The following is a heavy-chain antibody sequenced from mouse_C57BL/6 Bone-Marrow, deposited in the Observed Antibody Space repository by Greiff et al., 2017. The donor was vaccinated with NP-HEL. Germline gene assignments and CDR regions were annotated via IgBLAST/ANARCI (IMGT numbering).Heavy chain of an antibody. Sequence: DVQLQESGPGLVKPSQSLSLTCSVTGYSITSGYYWNWIRQFPGNKLEWMGYISYDGSNNYNPSLKNRISITRDTSKNQFFLKLNSVTTEDTATYYCARGDSYPFAYWGQGTLVTVSA. CDR3: ARGDSYPFAY. CDR1: GYSITSGYY. V-gene: IGHV3-6*01. D-gene: IGHD2-10*01. J-gene: IGHJ3*01. CDR2: ISYDGSN.